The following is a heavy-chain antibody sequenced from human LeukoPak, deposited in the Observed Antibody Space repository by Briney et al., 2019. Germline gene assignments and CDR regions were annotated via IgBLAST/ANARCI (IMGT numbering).Heavy chain of an antibody. CDR3: AKAGDLVGDYQPYYFDY. D-gene: IGHD4-17*01. V-gene: IGHV3-23*01. CDR1: GFTFSSYA. CDR2: ISGSGGST. J-gene: IGHJ4*02. Sequence: PGGSLRLSCAASGFTFSSYAMSWVRQAPGKGLEWVSGISGSGGSTYYAVSVKGRFTISRDNSRNTLYLQLNSLRAEDTAVYYCAKAGDLVGDYQPYYFDYWGEGTLVTVSS.